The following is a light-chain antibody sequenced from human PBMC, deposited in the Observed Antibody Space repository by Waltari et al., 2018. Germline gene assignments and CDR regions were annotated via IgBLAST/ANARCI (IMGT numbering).Light chain of an antibody. CDR3: TGWDDSLNGVV. CDR1: SSHIGSNY. Sequence: QSVLTQPPSASGTPGQRVTIPCSGSSSHIGSNYVNWYQQLPGTAPKLLIYSSNQRPSGVPDRFSGSKSGTSASLAISGLQSEDEADYYCTGWDDSLNGVVFGGGTKLTVL. J-gene: IGLJ2*01. CDR2: SSN. V-gene: IGLV1-44*01.